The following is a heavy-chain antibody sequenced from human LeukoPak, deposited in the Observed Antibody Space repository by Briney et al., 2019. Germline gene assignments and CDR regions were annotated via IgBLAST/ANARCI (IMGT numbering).Heavy chain of an antibody. CDR3: ARDGMIVVVITYYFDY. CDR2: ISYDGSNK. J-gene: IGHJ4*02. V-gene: IGHV3-30-3*01. D-gene: IGHD3-22*01. CDR1: GFTFSSYA. Sequence: PGGSLRLSCAASGFTFSSYAMPWVRQAPGKGLKWVAVISYDGSNKYYADSVKGRFTISRDNSKNTLYLQMNSLRAEDTAVYYCARDGMIVVVITYYFDYWGQGTLVTVSS.